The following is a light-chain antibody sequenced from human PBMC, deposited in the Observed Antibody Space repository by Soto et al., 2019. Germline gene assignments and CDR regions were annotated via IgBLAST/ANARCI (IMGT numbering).Light chain of an antibody. V-gene: IGKV3-11*01. CDR2: DAS. J-gene: IGKJ2*01. CDR3: QQRSNWPPYT. Sequence: EIVLTQSPATLSLSPGERATLSCRASQSVSSYLAWYQQKPGQAPRLLIYDASNRATGIPARFSGSVSGTDFTLTISSLVPEDFAVYYCQQRSNWPPYTFGQGTKLEIK. CDR1: QSVSSY.